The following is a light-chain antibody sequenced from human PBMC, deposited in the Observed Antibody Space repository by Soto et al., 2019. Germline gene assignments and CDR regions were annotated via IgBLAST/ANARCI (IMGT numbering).Light chain of an antibody. J-gene: IGLJ2*01. CDR3: CSYAGSSTVV. CDR1: SSDIGVYNF. Sequence: QSALTQPASVSGSPGQSITISCTGTSSDIGVYNFVSWYQHHPSKAPKLMIYEVTNRPSGVSNRFSGSKSGNTASLTISGLQAEDEADYYCCSYAGSSTVVFGGGTKVTVL. CDR2: EVT. V-gene: IGLV2-14*01.